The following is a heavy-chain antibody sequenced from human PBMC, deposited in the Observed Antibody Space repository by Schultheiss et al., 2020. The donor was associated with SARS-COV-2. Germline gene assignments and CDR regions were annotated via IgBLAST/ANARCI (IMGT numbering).Heavy chain of an antibody. V-gene: IGHV3-11*06. J-gene: IGHJ5*02. Sequence: GESLKISCAASGFTFSDYYMSWIRQAPGKGLEWVSSISSSSSYIYYADSVKGRFTISRDNAKNSLYLQMNSLRAEDTAVYYCARDGRGSSSTGWFDPWGQGTLVTVSS. CDR1: GFTFSDYY. CDR2: ISSSSSYI. CDR3: ARDGRGSSSTGWFDP. D-gene: IGHD6-13*01.